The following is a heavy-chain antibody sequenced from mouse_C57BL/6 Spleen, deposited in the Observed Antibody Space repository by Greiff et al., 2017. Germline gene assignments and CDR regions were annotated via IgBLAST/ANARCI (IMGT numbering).Heavy chain of an antibody. J-gene: IGHJ4*01. D-gene: IGHD3-2*02. CDR2: INPNNGGT. CDR3: ARSGDSSGYNYAMDY. Sequence: VQLKQSGPELVKPGASVKIPCKASGYTFTDYNMDWVKQSHGKSLEWIGDINPNNGGTIYNQKFKGKATLTVDKSSSTAYMELRSLTSEDTAVDYCARSGDSSGYNYAMDYWGQGTSVTVSS. V-gene: IGHV1-18*01. CDR1: GYTFTDYN.